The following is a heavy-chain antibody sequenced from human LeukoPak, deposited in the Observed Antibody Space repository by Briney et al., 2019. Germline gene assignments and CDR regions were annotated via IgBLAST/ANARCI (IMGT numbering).Heavy chain of an antibody. CDR1: GFSLSTSGVG. Sequence: SGPTLVKPTQTLTLTCTFSGFSLSTSGVGVGWIRQPPGKALEWLALIYWDDDKRYSPSLKSRLTITKDTSKNQVVLTMTNMDPVDTATYYCADFWSGYCEYYFDYWGQGTLVTVSS. V-gene: IGHV2-5*02. J-gene: IGHJ4*02. D-gene: IGHD3-3*01. CDR2: IYWDDDK. CDR3: ADFWSGYCEYYFDY.